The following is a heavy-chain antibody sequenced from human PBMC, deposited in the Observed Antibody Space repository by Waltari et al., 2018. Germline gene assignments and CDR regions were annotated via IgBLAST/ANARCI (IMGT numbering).Heavy chain of an antibody. D-gene: IGHD2-15*01. Sequence: EVQLVESGGGLVQPGGSLRLSCAASGFTFSSYAMSWVRQAPGKGLGWVYSISGSVGSTYYADSVKGRFTISRDNSKNTLYLQMNSLRAEDTAVYYCAKDMSMVVMGYYYMDVWGKGTTVTVSS. CDR1: GFTFSSYA. CDR3: AKDMSMVVMGYYYMDV. CDR2: ISGSVGST. V-gene: IGHV3-23*04. J-gene: IGHJ6*03.